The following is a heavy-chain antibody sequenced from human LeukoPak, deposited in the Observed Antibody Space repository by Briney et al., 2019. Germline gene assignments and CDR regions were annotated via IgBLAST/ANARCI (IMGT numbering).Heavy chain of an antibody. D-gene: IGHD3-16*01. CDR1: GGSISSYY. J-gene: IGHJ6*03. Sequence: SETLSLTYTVSGGSISSYYWSWIRQPPGKGLEWIGYIYTSGSTNYNPSLKSRVTISVDTSKNQFSLKLSSVTAADTAVYYCARLLAPQYYDYVWGSYGDYYMDVWGKGTTVTVSS. V-gene: IGHV4-4*09. CDR3: ARLLAPQYYDYVWGSYGDYYMDV. CDR2: IYTSGST.